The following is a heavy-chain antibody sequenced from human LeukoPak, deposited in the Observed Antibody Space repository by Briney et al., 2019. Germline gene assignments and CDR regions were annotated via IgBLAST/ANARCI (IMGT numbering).Heavy chain of an antibody. J-gene: IGHJ6*03. CDR1: GGSISSGSYY. CDR3: ARVPVAAAGYYYYYYMDV. Sequence: PSQTLSLTCTVSGGSISSGSYYWSWIRQPAGKGLEWIGRIYTSGSTNYNPSLKSRVTISVYTSKNQFSLKLSSVTAADTAVYYCARVPVAAAGYYYYYYMDVWGKGTTVTVSS. CDR2: IYTSGST. V-gene: IGHV4-61*02. D-gene: IGHD6-13*01.